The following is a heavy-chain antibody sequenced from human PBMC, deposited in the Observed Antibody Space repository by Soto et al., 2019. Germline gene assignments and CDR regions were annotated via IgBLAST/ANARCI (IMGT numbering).Heavy chain of an antibody. CDR1: GFTFSSCA. J-gene: IGHJ4*02. CDR2: VSIGGST. V-gene: IGHV3-23*01. D-gene: IGHD2-15*01. CDR3: AKRRGAGGHFDY. Sequence: GGSLRLSCAASGFTFSSCAMGWVRQGPGKGLEWVAVVSIGGSTHYADSVRGRFTISRDNSKNTLSLQMNSLTAEDTAVYFCAKRRGAGGHFDYWGQGALVTVSS.